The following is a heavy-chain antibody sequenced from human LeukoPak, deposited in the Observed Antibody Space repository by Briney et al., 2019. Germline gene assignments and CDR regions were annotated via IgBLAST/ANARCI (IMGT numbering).Heavy chain of an antibody. Sequence: GGSLRLSCAASGFTFSSYGMHWVRQAPGKGLEWVAFIRYDGSNKYYADSVKGRFTISRDNSKNTLYLQMNSLRAEDTAVYYCAKGVNGVAAAGMYYFDYWGQGTLVTVSS. D-gene: IGHD6-13*01. V-gene: IGHV3-30*02. CDR1: GFTFSSYG. CDR2: IRYDGSNK. CDR3: AKGVNGVAAAGMYYFDY. J-gene: IGHJ4*02.